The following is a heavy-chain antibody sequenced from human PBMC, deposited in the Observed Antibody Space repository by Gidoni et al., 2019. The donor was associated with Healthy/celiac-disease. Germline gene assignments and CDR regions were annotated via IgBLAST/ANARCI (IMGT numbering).Heavy chain of an antibody. J-gene: IGHJ6*02. D-gene: IGHD3-10*01. CDR3: ARLWFGELRDYYGMDV. Sequence: EVQLLESGGGLVQPGGSLRLSCAASGFTFSSYAMSWVRQAPGKGLEWVSAISGSGGRTYYADSVKGRFTISRDNSKNTLYLQMNSLRAEDTAVYYCARLWFGELRDYYGMDVWGQGTTVTVSS. V-gene: IGHV3-23*01. CDR2: ISGSGGRT. CDR1: GFTFSSYA.